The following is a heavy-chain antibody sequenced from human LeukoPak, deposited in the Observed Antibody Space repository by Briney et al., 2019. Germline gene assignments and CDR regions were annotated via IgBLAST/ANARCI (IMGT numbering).Heavy chain of an antibody. CDR1: GGSFSGYY. V-gene: IGHV4-59*01. Sequence: SETLSLTCAVYGGSFSGYYWNWIRQSPGKGLEWIGFINNSGRTNYKSSLRSRVTISVDMSKNQFSLKLNSVTAADTAVYYCARNSNNRGDVNWFDPWGQGTLVTVSS. J-gene: IGHJ5*02. CDR2: INNSGRT. CDR3: ARNSNNRGDVNWFDP. D-gene: IGHD2/OR15-2a*01.